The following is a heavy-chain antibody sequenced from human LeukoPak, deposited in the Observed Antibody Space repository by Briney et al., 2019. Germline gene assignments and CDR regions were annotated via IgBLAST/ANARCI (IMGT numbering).Heavy chain of an antibody. CDR3: ATNRLTIFGVVAGFDP. CDR1: GYTLTELS. V-gene: IGHV1-24*01. J-gene: IGHJ5*02. Sequence: ASVKVSCKASGYTLTELSMHWVRQAPGKGLEWMGGFDPEDGETIYAQKFQGRVTMTEDTSTDTAYMELSSLRSEDTAVYYCATNRLTIFGVVAGFDPWGPGTLVTVSS. D-gene: IGHD3-3*01. CDR2: FDPEDGET.